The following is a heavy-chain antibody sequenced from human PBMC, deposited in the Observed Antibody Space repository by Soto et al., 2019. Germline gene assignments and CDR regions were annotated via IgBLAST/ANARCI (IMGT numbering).Heavy chain of an antibody. V-gene: IGHV3-9*01. CDR2: ISWNSGSI. CDR1: GFTFDDYA. J-gene: IGHJ6*02. CDR3: AKGDSSSPYYGMDV. D-gene: IGHD6-6*01. Sequence: SLRLSCAASGFTFDDYAMHWVRQAPGKGLEWVSGISWNSGSIGYADSVKGRFTISRDNAKNSLYLQMNSLRAEDTALYYCAKGDSSSPYYGMDVWGQGTTVTVSS.